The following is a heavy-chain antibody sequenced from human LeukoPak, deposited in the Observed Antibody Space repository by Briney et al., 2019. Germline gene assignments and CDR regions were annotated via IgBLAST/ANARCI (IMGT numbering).Heavy chain of an antibody. V-gene: IGHV3-53*01. Sequence: GGSLRLSCAVSGFTVSTNYMSWVRQAPGKGLEWISVISGSDGSPYYADSVKGRFTISRDNSKNTLYLQMNSLRAEDTAVYYCARNGEGEGATMDYWGQGTLVTVSS. D-gene: IGHD1-26*01. CDR1: GFTVSTNY. J-gene: IGHJ4*02. CDR2: ISGSDGSP. CDR3: ARNGEGEGATMDY.